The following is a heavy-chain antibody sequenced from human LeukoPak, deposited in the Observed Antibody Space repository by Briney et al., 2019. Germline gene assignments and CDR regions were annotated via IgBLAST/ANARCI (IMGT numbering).Heavy chain of an antibody. V-gene: IGHV1-69*05. CDR3: ARAEGAYYYYYMDV. CDR2: IIPIFGTA. J-gene: IGHJ6*03. D-gene: IGHD3-16*01. Sequence: GASVKVSCKASGGTFSSYAISWVRQAPGQGLEWMGRIIPIFGTANYAQKFQGRVTITTDESTSTAYMELSSLRSEDTAVYYCARAEGAYYYYYMDVWGKGTTVTVSS. CDR1: GGTFSSYA.